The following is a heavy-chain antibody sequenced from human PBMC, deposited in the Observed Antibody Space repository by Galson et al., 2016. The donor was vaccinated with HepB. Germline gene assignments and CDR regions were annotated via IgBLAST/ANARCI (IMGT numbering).Heavy chain of an antibody. J-gene: IGHJ4*02. CDR3: ARDPDVVDISVTGDLFGY. D-gene: IGHD6-19*01. CDR2: IEPNSGAT. CDR1: GYTFSGYY. V-gene: IGHV1-2*06. Sequence: SVKVSCKASGYTFSGYYINWVRQAPGQGLEWMGRIEPNSGATKYAQKFQGRVTMTRDTSVSTAYMELSRLRTDDTAMYYCARDPDVVDISVTGDLFGYWGQGTLVTVSS.